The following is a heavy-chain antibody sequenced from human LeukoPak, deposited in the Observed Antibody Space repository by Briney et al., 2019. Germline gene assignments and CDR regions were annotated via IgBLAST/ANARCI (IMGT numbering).Heavy chain of an antibody. V-gene: IGHV3-74*01. D-gene: IGHD5-12*01. CDR1: GLSFSNSW. J-gene: IGHJ5*02. CDR2: MYGDMRDI. CDR3: ARDLGLRGST. Sequence: GGSLRLSCEASGLSFSNSWMHWVRQIPGKGLVWVSRMYGDMRDISYADSVKGRFTISRDNAKNTVYLQMNSLRGEDTAVYYCARDLGLRGSTWGQGTLVTVSS.